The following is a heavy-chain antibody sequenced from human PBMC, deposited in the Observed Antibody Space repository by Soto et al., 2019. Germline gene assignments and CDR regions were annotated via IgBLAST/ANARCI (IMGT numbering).Heavy chain of an antibody. CDR3: ARVRYSSMVYYYYMDV. Sequence: PSETLSLTCTVSGGSISSYYWSWIRQPPGKGLEWIGYIYYSGSTNYNPSLKSRVTISVDTSKNQFSLKLSSVTAADTAVYYCARVRYSSMVYYYYMDVWGKGTTVTVSS. CDR2: IYYSGST. D-gene: IGHD6-13*01. CDR1: GGSISSYY. J-gene: IGHJ6*03. V-gene: IGHV4-59*01.